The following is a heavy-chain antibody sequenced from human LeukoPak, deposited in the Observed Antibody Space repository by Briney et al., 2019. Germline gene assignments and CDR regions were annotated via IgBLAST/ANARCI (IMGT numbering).Heavy chain of an antibody. Sequence: ASVKVSCKASGYTFTSYGISWVQQAPGQGLEWMGWISAYNGNTNYAQKLQGRVTMTTDTSTSTAYMELRSLRSDDTAVYYCARDPAEYYYDSSGYLDRRKDAFDIWGQGTMVTVSS. CDR2: ISAYNGNT. CDR1: GYTFTSYG. CDR3: ARDPAEYYYDSSGYLDRRKDAFDI. D-gene: IGHD3-22*01. V-gene: IGHV1-18*01. J-gene: IGHJ3*02.